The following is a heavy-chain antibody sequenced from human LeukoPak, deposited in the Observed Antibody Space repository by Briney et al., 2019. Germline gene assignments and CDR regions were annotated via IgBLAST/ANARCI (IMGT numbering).Heavy chain of an antibody. D-gene: IGHD6-19*01. CDR1: GGSISSYY. V-gene: IGHV4-59*01. CDR3: ARFWEQQWLVHRVFAFDI. J-gene: IGHJ3*02. Sequence: PPETLSLTCTVSGGSISSYYWSWIRQPPGKGLEWIGYIYYSGSTNYNPSLKSRVTISVDTSKNQFSLKLSSVTAADTAVYYCARFWEQQWLVHRVFAFDIWGQGTMVTVSS. CDR2: IYYSGST.